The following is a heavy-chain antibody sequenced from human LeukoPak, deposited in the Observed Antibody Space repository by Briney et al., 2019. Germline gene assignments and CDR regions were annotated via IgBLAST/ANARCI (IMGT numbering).Heavy chain of an antibody. Sequence: GGSLRLSCAASGFTFSRYAMSWVRQAPGQGLEWVSAISLIGGSTHYADSVKGRFTISRDNSMNTLYLQMNSLSAEDTAVYYCAKDRYCSSTTCSRYFDYWGQGTLVTVSS. CDR2: ISLIGGST. J-gene: IGHJ4*02. D-gene: IGHD2-2*01. CDR3: AKDRYCSSTTCSRYFDY. CDR1: GFTFSRYA. V-gene: IGHV3-23*01.